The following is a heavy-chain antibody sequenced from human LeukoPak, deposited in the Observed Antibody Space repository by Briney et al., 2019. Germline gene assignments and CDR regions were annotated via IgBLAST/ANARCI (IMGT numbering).Heavy chain of an antibody. CDR3: ARDRRSDTAMVTFDY. CDR1: GFTFSSYA. Sequence: PGRSLRLSCAASGFTFSSYAMHWVRQAPGKGLEWVAVISYDGSNKYYADSVKGRSTISRDNSKNTLYLQMNSLRAEDTAVYYCARDRRSDTAMVTFDYWGQGTLVTVSS. J-gene: IGHJ4*02. V-gene: IGHV3-30*04. D-gene: IGHD5-18*01. CDR2: ISYDGSNK.